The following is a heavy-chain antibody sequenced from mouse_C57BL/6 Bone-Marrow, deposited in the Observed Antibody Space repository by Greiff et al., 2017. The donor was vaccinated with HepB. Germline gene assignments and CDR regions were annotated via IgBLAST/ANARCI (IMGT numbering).Heavy chain of an antibody. Sequence: EVKLMESGGGLVQPGGSLKLSCAASGFTFSSYAMSWVRQTPEKRLEWVAYISSGGDYIYYADTVKGRFTISRDNARNTLYLQMSSLKSEDTAMYYCTRGRGFDYWGQGTTLTVSS. CDR2: ISSGGDYI. CDR1: GFTFSSYA. J-gene: IGHJ2*01. CDR3: TRGRGFDY. V-gene: IGHV5-9-1*02.